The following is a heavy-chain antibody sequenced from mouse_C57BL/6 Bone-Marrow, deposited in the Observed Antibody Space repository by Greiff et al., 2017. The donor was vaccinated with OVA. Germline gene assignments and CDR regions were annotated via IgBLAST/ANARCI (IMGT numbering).Heavy chain of an antibody. CDR1: GYAFSSYW. Sequence: QVQLQQSGAELVKPGASVKISCKASGYAFSSYWMNWVKQRPGKGLEWIGQIYPGDGDTNYNGKFKGKATLTADKSSSTAYMQLSSLTSEDSAVYFCAREGLRSRAWFAYWGQGTLVTVSA. J-gene: IGHJ3*01. CDR3: AREGLRSRAWFAY. V-gene: IGHV1-80*01. D-gene: IGHD2-12*01. CDR2: IYPGDGDT.